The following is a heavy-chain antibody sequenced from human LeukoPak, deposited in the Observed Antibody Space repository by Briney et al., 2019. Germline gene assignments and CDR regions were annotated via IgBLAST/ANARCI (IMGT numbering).Heavy chain of an antibody. V-gene: IGHV3-53*01. D-gene: IGHD6-6*01. CDR1: GFTVGYDY. Sequence: GGSLRFSCAASGFTVGYDYMTCVRQAPGKGLEWVSAIYDGGGTYYADSVKGRFTMSRDNSKSTLYLQMNSLRADDTAVYYCARGYSSSMGGQGILVTVSS. CDR2: IYDGGGT. CDR3: ARGYSSSM. J-gene: IGHJ4*02.